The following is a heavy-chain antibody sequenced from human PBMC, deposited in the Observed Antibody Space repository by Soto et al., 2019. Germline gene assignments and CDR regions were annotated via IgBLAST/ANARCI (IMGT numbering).Heavy chain of an antibody. J-gene: IGHJ1*01. CDR3: ARDGSTHLWFPVLEYFQH. D-gene: IGHD5-18*01. V-gene: IGHV3-7*01. CDR1: GFTFSSYW. Sequence: EVQLVESGGGLVQPGGSLRLSCAASGFTFSSYWMSWVRQAPGKGLEWVANIKTDGSKKYYVDSVKGRFPISRDNAKNSLYLQRSSLRAEDTAVYYCARDGSTHLWFPVLEYFQHWGQGTLVTVSS. CDR2: IKTDGSKK.